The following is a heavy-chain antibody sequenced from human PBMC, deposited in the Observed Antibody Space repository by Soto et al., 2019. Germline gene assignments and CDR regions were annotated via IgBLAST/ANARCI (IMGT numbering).Heavy chain of an antibody. CDR3: VRDGTKTLRDWFDP. Sequence: SSETRSLTWTVSGASISCFYWSWIRKSAGKGLEWIGRIYATGTTDYNPSLKSRVMMSVDTSKKQFSLKLRSVTAADTAVYYCVRDGTKTLRDWFDPWGQGISVTVSS. CDR1: GASISCFY. V-gene: IGHV4-4*07. CDR2: IYATGTT. D-gene: IGHD1-1*01. J-gene: IGHJ5*02.